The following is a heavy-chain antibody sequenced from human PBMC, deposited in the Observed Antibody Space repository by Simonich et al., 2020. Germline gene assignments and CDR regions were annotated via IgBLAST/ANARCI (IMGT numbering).Heavy chain of an antibody. CDR3: ASRGWSGYYDY. J-gene: IGHJ4*02. Sequence: QVQLQESGPGLVKPSETLSLTCTVSGGSISSYYWSWIRQPPGKGLEWIGYIYYSGRPNSTPALKSRVTISVDTSKNQFSLKLSSVTAADTAVYYCASRGWSGYYDYWGQGTLVTVSS. D-gene: IGHD3-3*01. CDR2: IYYSGRP. CDR1: GGSISSYY. V-gene: IGHV4-59*08.